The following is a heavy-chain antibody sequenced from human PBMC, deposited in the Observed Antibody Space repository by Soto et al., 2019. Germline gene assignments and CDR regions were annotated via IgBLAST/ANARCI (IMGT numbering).Heavy chain of an antibody. J-gene: IGHJ4*02. CDR3: ARVPCAGSYCPYFDN. CDR2: ISYDGSNK. CDR1: GFTFSNYA. V-gene: IGHV3-30-3*01. D-gene: IGHD3-10*02. Sequence: ESGGGVVQPGRSLRLSCVASGFTFSNYAIHWVRQAPGKGLEWVTVISYDGSNKYYADSAKGRFTISRDNSKNTVHLQMDSLRAEDTAVYYCARVPCAGSYCPYFDNWGQGTLVTVSS.